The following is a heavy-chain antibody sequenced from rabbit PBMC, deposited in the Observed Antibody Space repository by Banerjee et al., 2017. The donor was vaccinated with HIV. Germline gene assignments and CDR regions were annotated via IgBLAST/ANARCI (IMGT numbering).Heavy chain of an antibody. CDR3: ARDTGSSFSSYGMDL. V-gene: IGHV1S40*01. Sequence: QSLEESGGGLVQPGGSLALTCKASGFSFSSGYDMCWVRQAPGKGLEWIANIGVGSSGSTYSATWAKGRFTISKTSSTTVTLQMTSLTVADTATYFCARDTGSSFSSYGMDLWGPGTLVTVS. CDR2: IGVGSSGST. CDR1: GFSFSSGYD. J-gene: IGHJ6*01. D-gene: IGHD8-1*01.